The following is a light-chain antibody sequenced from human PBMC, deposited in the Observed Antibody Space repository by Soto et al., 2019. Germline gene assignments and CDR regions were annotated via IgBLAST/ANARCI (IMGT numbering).Light chain of an antibody. CDR2: DAS. CDR3: QQHSNWPPA. CDR1: QSVSSY. V-gene: IGKV3-11*01. J-gene: IGKJ1*01. Sequence: EIVLTQSPATLSLSPGERATLSCRASQSVSSYLAWYQQKPGQAPRLLIYDASKRATGIPARFSGSGSGTDFTLTISSLEPEDFAVYFCQQHSNWPPAFGQGTKGEIK.